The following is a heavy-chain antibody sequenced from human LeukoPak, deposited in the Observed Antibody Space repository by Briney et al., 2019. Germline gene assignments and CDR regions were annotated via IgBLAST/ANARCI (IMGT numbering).Heavy chain of an antibody. V-gene: IGHV4-59*01. CDR3: ARGFYDSNGYSEPFDI. D-gene: IGHD3-22*01. J-gene: IGHJ3*02. CDR1: GDSITTDY. CDR2: ISYSGAT. Sequence: PSETLSLTCSVSGDSITTDYWNWIRRPPGKRLEWIGYISYSGATNYNPSLKSRVTMSMDTSKNQFSLNLRSVIAADTAVYFCARGFYDSNGYSEPFDIWGQGTMVGVSS.